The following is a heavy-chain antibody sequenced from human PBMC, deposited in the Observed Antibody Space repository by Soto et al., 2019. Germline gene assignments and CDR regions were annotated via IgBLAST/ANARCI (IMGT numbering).Heavy chain of an antibody. CDR2: MSYDGSDT. J-gene: IGHJ4*02. Sequence: GGSLRLSCVGSGFIFSNNGMHWVRQTPGKGPEWVAFMSYDGSDTFHADSVKGRFTISRDNSKNTLFLHMSNLRAEDTAMYYCTIVRVADSALDHWGQGTLVTVSS. CDR3: TIVRVADSALDH. V-gene: IGHV3-30*02. D-gene: IGHD3-10*02. CDR1: GFIFSNNG.